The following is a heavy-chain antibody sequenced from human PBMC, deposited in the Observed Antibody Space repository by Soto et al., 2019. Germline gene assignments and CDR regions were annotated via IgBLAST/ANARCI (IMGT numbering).Heavy chain of an antibody. D-gene: IGHD3-22*01. Sequence: QVQLQESGPGLVKPSQTLSLTCTVSGGSISSGGYYWSWIRQHPGKGLEWIGYIYYSGSTYYNPSLKSGVTISVDTSKNQFSLKLSSVTAADTAVYYCARGGYDGGYWFDPWGQGTLVTVSS. V-gene: IGHV4-31*03. CDR2: IYYSGST. CDR1: GGSISSGGYY. CDR3: ARGGYDGGYWFDP. J-gene: IGHJ5*02.